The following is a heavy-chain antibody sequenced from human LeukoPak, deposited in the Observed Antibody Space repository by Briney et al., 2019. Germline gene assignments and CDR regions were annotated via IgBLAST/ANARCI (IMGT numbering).Heavy chain of an antibody. CDR3: ASETTSSQVYATA. J-gene: IGHJ4*02. CDR2: INHSGST. CDR1: GGSISSGSYY. Sequence: PSETLSLTCTVSGGSISSGSYYWSWIRQPPGKGLEWIGEINHSGSTNYNPSLKSRVTISVDTSKNQFSLKLSSVTAADTAVYYCASETTSSQVYATAWGQGTLVTVSS. V-gene: IGHV4-39*07. D-gene: IGHD2-8*01.